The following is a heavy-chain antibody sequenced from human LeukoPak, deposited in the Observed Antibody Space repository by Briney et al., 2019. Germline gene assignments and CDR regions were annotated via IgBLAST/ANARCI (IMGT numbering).Heavy chain of an antibody. D-gene: IGHD6-19*01. V-gene: IGHV1-18*01. CDR3: ARDYSRGDPDY. CDR2: ISAYNGNT. J-gene: IGHJ4*02. CDR1: GYTFTRYG. Sequence: ASVNVSCTASGYTFTRYGISWVRQAPGQGLEWMGWISAYNGNTNYAQKLQGRVTMTTETSTSTAYMELRSLRSDDTAVYYCARDYSRGDPDYWGQGTLVTVSS.